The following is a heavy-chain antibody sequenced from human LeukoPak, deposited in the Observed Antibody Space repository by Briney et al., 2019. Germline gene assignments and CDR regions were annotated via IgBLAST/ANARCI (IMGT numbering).Heavy chain of an antibody. CDR2: IYGDGSRI. Sequence: GGSLRLSCAASGFTFSRHWMHWVRQAPGKGLVWVSRIYGDGSRISYADSVKGRFTISRDNAKNTLFLQMNSLRAEDTAVYYCTSDTVNTAVGIDYWGQGTLVTVSS. CDR1: GFTFSRHW. CDR3: TSDTVNTAVGIDY. V-gene: IGHV3-74*01. J-gene: IGHJ4*02. D-gene: IGHD5-18*01.